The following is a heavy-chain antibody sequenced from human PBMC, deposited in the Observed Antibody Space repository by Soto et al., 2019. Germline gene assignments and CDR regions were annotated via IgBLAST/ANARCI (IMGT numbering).Heavy chain of an antibody. Sequence: SETLSLTCTVSGGSISPFYWSWVRQPPGKGLEWIGYLYYSGNTNYNPSLKSRVTISVDASKNQVSLRLTSVTAADTAVYYCARVGGVAASNFDYWGQGTVVTSPQ. CDR3: ARVGGVAASNFDY. V-gene: IGHV4-59*01. J-gene: IGHJ4*02. CDR1: GGSISPFY. CDR2: LYYSGNT. D-gene: IGHD2-15*01.